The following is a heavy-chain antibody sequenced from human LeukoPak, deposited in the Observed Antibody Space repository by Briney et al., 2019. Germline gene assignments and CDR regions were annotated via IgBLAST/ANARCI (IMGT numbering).Heavy chain of an antibody. D-gene: IGHD3-9*01. CDR1: GFTFSSYE. J-gene: IGHJ4*02. Sequence: GGSLRLSCAGSGFTFSSYEMNWVRQAPGKGLEWVSSISSGAATKYYADSVKGRFTISRDNAKNSLDLQMNSLRAEDTAVYYCAKPRLRYFDWLSSLDYWGQGTLVTVSS. CDR2: ISSGAATK. CDR3: AKPRLRYFDWLSSLDY. V-gene: IGHV3-48*03.